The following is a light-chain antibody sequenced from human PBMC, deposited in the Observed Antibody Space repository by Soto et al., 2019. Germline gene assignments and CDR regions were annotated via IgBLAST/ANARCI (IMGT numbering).Light chain of an antibody. CDR1: QYVSNK. Sequence: EIVLTQSPGTLSLSPGETATLSCRASQYVSNKVAWYQQKPGQAPSLLILGASTRATGVPARFSGSGSGTEFTLSISILQSEDFAVYYCKQYKEWPPFTFGQGTRLEIK. V-gene: IGKV3-15*01. J-gene: IGKJ5*01. CDR3: KQYKEWPPFT. CDR2: GAS.